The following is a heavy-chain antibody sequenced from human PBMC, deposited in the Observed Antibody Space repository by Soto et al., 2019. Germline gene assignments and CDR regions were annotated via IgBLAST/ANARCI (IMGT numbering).Heavy chain of an antibody. CDR2: INHSGST. CDR1: GGSFSGYY. J-gene: IGHJ3*02. CDR3: ARGRRMVGGVIMLPVFDI. V-gene: IGHV4-34*01. D-gene: IGHD3-10*01. Sequence: SETLSLTCAVYGGSFSGYYWSWIRQPPGKGLEWIGEINHSGSTNYNPSLKSRVNISVDTSKNQFSLKLSSVTAADTAVYYCARGRRMVGGVIMLPVFDIWGQGTMVTVSS.